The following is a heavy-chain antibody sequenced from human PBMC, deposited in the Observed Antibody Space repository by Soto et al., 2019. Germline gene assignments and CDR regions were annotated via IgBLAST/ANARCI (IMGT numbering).Heavy chain of an antibody. Sequence: ASVKVSCKASGYTFSTYGITWVRQAPGQGLDWMGWINPFKGDTNSAARFQDRVTMTTDTSTRTAYMELRSLRSDDTAVYYCARVKVPAAILGAVDLFGRGTLFTL. J-gene: IGHJ3*01. V-gene: IGHV1-18*01. D-gene: IGHD2-2*02. CDR1: GYTFSTYG. CDR2: INPFKGDT. CDR3: ARVKVPAAILGAVDL.